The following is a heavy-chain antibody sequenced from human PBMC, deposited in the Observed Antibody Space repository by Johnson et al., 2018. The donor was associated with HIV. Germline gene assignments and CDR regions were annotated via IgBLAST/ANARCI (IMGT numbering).Heavy chain of an antibody. CDR2: ISYDGSNQ. J-gene: IGHJ3*02. V-gene: IGHV3-30*03. CDR1: GFTFSIYW. CDR3: ARAECLTGRNALDM. Sequence: QVQLVESGGGLVQPGGSLRLSCAASGFTFSIYWMSWVRQAPGKGLEWVAVISYDGSNQYYADSVKGRFTISRDNAKNSLYLQMNSMRAEDTAVYYCARAECLTGRNALDMWGQGTMVTVSS. D-gene: IGHD1-20*01.